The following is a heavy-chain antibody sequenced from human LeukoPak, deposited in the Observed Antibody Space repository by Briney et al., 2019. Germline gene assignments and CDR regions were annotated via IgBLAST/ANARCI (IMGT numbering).Heavy chain of an antibody. CDR2: ISSSSSYI. V-gene: IGHV3-21*01. CDR3: ASGGGYYDSSGYYIEQDAFDI. CDR1: GFTFSSYG. D-gene: IGHD3-22*01. J-gene: IGHJ3*02. Sequence: PGGSLRLSCAASGFTFSSYGMSWVRQAPGKGLEWVSSISSSSSYIYYADSVKGRFTISRDNAKNSLYLQMNSLRAEDTAVYYCASGGGYYDSSGYYIEQDAFDIWGQGTMVTVSS.